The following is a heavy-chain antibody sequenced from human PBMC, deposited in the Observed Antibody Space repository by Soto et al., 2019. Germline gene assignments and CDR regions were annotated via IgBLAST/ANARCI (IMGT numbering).Heavy chain of an antibody. CDR2: IKQDGSEK. CDR1: GFSISRYW. CDR3: ARGGFSYGTGIEH. D-gene: IGHD5-18*01. Sequence: GGSLRLSCAAYGFSISRYWMTWVRQAPGKGLEWVADIKQDGSEKYYVDSMGGRLTTSRDNAKNSLYLQMVSLRAEDTALYYCARGGFSYGTGIEHWGQGTLVTVSS. V-gene: IGHV3-7*01. J-gene: IGHJ4*02.